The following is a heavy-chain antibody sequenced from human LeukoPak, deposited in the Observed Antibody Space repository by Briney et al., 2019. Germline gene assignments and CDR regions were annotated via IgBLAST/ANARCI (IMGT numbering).Heavy chain of an antibody. V-gene: IGHV3-30*02. CDR1: GFTFSTFG. J-gene: IGHJ4*02. CDR2: IRYDGSSK. Sequence: GGSLRLSCAASGFTFSTFGMHWVRQAPGKGLEWVVFIRYDGSSKYYADSVKGRFTISRDNSKNTLYLQMNSLRVEDTAVYYCAKDLGSSSWNGWEFDYWGQGTLVTVSS. CDR3: AKDLGSSSWNGWEFDY. D-gene: IGHD6-13*01.